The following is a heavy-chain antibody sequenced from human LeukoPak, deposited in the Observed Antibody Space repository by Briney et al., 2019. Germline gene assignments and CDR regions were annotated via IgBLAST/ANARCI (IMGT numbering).Heavy chain of an antibody. J-gene: IGHJ6*03. Sequence: GGSLRLSCAASGFTFDEYAMSWVRQAPGKGLEWVSTISGSGGSTFYADSVKGRFTLSRDNSKNTLSLQMNSLRAEDTAVYYCAKDLADSSSWYSYYYMDGWGKGTTVTISS. V-gene: IGHV3-23*01. D-gene: IGHD6-13*01. CDR1: GFTFDEYA. CDR2: ISGSGGST. CDR3: AKDLADSSSWYSYYYMDG.